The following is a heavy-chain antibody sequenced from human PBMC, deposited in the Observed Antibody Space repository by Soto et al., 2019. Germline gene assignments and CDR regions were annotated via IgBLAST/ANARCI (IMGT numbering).Heavy chain of an antibody. CDR3: ARNPRGGAYGNWYFDL. J-gene: IGHJ2*01. CDR1: GFTFSTSA. Sequence: EVQLLDSGGGLIQPGGSLRLSCAASGFTFSTSAMAWVRLAPGRGLEWVSVIIVSGGTTYYADSVKGRFTISRDNSKNTLYLQMNSLGDEDTAIYYCARNPRGGAYGNWYFDLWGRGTLVTVSS. CDR2: IIVSGGTT. D-gene: IGHD5-12*01. V-gene: IGHV3-23*01.